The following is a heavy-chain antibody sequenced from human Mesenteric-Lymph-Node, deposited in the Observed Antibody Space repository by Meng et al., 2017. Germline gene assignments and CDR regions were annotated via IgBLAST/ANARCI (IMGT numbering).Heavy chain of an antibody. CDR3: ARDGLNYYGSGRYKGLVY. D-gene: IGHD3-10*01. CDR2: ISYDGSNK. V-gene: IGHV3-30*04. CDR1: GFTFSSYA. J-gene: IGHJ4*02. Sequence: GGSLRLSCAASGFTFSSYAMHWVRQAPGKGLEWVAVISYDGSNKYYADSVKGRFTISRDNSKNTLYLQMNSLRAEDTAVYYCARDGLNYYGSGRYKGLVYWGQGTLVTVSS.